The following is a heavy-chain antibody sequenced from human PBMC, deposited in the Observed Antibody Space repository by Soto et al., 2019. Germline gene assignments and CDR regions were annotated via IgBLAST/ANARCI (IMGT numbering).Heavy chain of an antibody. V-gene: IGHV3-21*01. J-gene: IGHJ6*02. CDR1: GFTFSSYS. CDR3: ARDRELVYYYYGMDV. CDR2: ISSSSSYI. D-gene: IGHD1-26*01. Sequence: PGGSLRLSCAASGFTFSSYSMNWVRQAPGKGLEWVSSISSSSSYIYYADSVKGRFTISRDNAKNSLYLQMNSLRDEDTAVYYCARDRELVYYYYGMDVWGQGTTVTVSS.